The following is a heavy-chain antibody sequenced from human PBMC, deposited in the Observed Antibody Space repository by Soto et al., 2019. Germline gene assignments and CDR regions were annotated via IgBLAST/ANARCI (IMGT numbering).Heavy chain of an antibody. J-gene: IGHJ4*02. V-gene: IGHV1-69*01. Sequence: VQLLQSGAEVKKPGSSVQVSCKASGGTFSSHSINWVRQAPGQGLEWMGGIITLFGTSNYAQNFQGRVTITADQSTGTAYMELNSLTSDDTAVYYCAREVGYGDFSAALLDWGQGTLVTVSS. CDR2: IITLFGTS. CDR3: AREVGYGDFSAALLD. D-gene: IGHD2-21*02. CDR1: GGTFSSHS.